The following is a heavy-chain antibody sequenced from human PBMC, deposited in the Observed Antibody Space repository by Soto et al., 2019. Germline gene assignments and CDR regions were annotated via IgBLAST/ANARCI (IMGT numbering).Heavy chain of an antibody. CDR3: ARGARGTTVSGGVTVRYGMDV. CDR2: IRHSGKT. Sequence: QVQLQQWGAELLKPSETLSLTCAVHGGSFSVYSWGWIRQSPGKGLEGIGEIRHSGKTNYNPSFNRAFTTSVHPSTRQFSRMMTSVSAAETGIYYCARGARGTTVSGGVTVRYGMDVWCTGTPVTGSS. J-gene: IGHJ6*04. V-gene: IGHV4-34*01. D-gene: IGHD3-3*01. CDR1: GGSFSVYS.